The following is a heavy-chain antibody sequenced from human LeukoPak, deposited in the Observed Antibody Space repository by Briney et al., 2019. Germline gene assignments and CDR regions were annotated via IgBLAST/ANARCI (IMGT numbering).Heavy chain of an antibody. J-gene: IGHJ4*02. D-gene: IGHD3-22*01. CDR3: ARHRGSGYPYFDY. V-gene: IGHV4-59*01. CDR2: IYYTGST. Sequence: PSETLSLTCTVSGGSINNCYWSWIRQPPGKGLEWIGYIYYTGSTNYNPSLKSRVTISVDTSKSHFSLKMSTLTAADTAVYYCARHRGSGYPYFDYWGQGTLVTVSS. CDR1: GGSINNCY.